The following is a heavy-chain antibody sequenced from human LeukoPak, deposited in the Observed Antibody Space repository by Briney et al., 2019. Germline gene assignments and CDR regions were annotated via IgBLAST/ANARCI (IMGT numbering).Heavy chain of an antibody. D-gene: IGHD5-24*01. CDR2: LFSGGNT. CDR3: ARHAVRDGYNRHNDY. CDR1: GFSVSNNY. Sequence: GGSLRLSCAASGFSVSNNYMSWVRQAPGKGLEWVSVLFSGGNTCYADSVKGRFTISRDNSRNTLYLQMNSLRAEDTAVYYCARHAVRDGYNRHNDYWGQGTLVTVSS. V-gene: IGHV3-53*01. J-gene: IGHJ4*02.